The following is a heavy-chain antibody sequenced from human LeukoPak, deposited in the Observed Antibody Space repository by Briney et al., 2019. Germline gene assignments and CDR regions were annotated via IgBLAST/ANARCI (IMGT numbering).Heavy chain of an antibody. J-gene: IGHJ6*04. V-gene: IGHV3-21*01. Sequence: PGGSLRLSCAASGVTFSSYSMNWVRQAPGKGLEWVSSISSSSSYIYYADSVKGRFTISRDNAKNSLYLQMNSLRAEDTAVYYCASHYTYCSGGSCYYYYYGMDVWGKGTTVTVSS. D-gene: IGHD2-15*01. CDR1: GVTFSSYS. CDR2: ISSSSSYI. CDR3: ASHYTYCSGGSCYYYYYGMDV.